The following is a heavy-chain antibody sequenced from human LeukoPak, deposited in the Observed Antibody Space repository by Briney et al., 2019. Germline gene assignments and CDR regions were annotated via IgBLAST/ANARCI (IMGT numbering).Heavy chain of an antibody. CDR1: GFTFSSYW. J-gene: IGHJ4*02. CDR2: ISSDGSIT. Sequence: QPGGSLRLSCAASGFTFSSYWMHWVRQAPGKGLLWVSRISSDGSITDYADSVKGRSTISRDNAKNTLYLQMNSLSAEDTAVYYCARDGNWHFDYWGQGTLVTVSS. CDR3: ARDGNWHFDY. D-gene: IGHD4-23*01. V-gene: IGHV3-74*01.